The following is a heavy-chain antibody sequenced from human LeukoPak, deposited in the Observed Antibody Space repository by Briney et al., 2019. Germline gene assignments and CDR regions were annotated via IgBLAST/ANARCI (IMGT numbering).Heavy chain of an antibody. CDR3: TREGYDLLTGTGRYFDY. CDR1: GFTFSAYS. J-gene: IGHJ4*02. D-gene: IGHD3-9*01. CDR2: ISSSSSPI. V-gene: IGHV3-48*02. Sequence: GGSLRLSCAASGFTFSAYSMNWVRQAPGKGLEWVSYISSSSSPIYYADSEKGRFTISRDNAKNSLYLQMNSLRDEDTAVYYCTREGYDLLTGTGRYFDYWGQGTLVTVSS.